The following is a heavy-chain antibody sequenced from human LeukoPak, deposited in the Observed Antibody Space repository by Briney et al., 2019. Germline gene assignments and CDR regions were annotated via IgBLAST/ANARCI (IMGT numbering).Heavy chain of an antibody. V-gene: IGHV3-74*01. CDR2: INGDGSTT. D-gene: IGHD3-22*01. CDR3: ATGNYYDSRGYYTFGH. J-gene: IGHJ1*01. Sequence: GGSLRLSCAASGFTFSRYWMHWVRQAPGKGLVRVSRINGDGSTTSYADSVKGGFTISRDNAKNTLYLQMNSLRAEDTAVYYCATGNYYDSRGYYTFGHWGQGTLVTVSS. CDR1: GFTFSRYW.